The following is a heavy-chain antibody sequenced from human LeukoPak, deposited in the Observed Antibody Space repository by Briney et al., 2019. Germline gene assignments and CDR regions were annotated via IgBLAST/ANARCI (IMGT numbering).Heavy chain of an antibody. V-gene: IGHV4-31*03. CDR1: GGSISSGGYY. CDR3: ARRSLGGYSYGLLSYYFDY. J-gene: IGHJ4*02. D-gene: IGHD5-18*01. CDR2: IYYSGST. Sequence: SETLSLTCTVSGGSISSGGYYWSWIRQHPGTGLEWIGYIYYSGSTYYNPSLKSRVTISVDTSKNQFSLKLSSVTAADTAVYYCARRSLGGYSYGLLSYYFDYWGQGTLVTVSS.